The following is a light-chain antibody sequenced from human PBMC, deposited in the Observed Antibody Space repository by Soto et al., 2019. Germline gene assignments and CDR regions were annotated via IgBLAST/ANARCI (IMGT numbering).Light chain of an antibody. CDR1: QSVSSS. CDR2: CAA. CDR3: QQYYDWSRT. Sequence: IVMTQSPATLSLSPRERAPRSCRASQSVSSSLAWYQQKPGRAPRLLIYCAATRATGIPARFSGGGSATEVTLTISSLQSADVAVYYCQQYYDWSRTFGQGTKVDIK. J-gene: IGKJ1*01. V-gene: IGKV3-15*01.